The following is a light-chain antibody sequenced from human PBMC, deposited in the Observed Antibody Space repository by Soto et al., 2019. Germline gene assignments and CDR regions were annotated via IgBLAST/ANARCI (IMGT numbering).Light chain of an antibody. J-gene: IGKJ5*01. CDR1: HTISSSY. CDR3: QQRSNWPPIT. V-gene: IGKV3D-20*02. CDR2: DAS. Sequence: IVVSLSPGTLSLSKGERATLSCRASHTISSSYLAWYQQKPGQAPRLLIYDASNRATGIPARFSGSGSGTDFTLTISSLEPEDFAVYYCQQRSNWPPITFGQGTRLEI.